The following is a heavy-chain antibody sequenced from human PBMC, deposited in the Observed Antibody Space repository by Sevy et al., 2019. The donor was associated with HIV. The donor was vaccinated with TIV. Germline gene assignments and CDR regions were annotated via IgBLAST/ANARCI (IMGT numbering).Heavy chain of an antibody. D-gene: IGHD3-9*01. CDR2: IRGKAQGGTT. Sequence: GGSLRLSCTASGFTFADYGMGWFRQAPGKGLEWVGFIRGKAQGGTTEYAASVKGRFTISRDDSKSIAYLQMNSLKNEDTAVYFCSRNGEDYYDILTGQFHFDYWGQGALVTVSS. CDR1: GFTFADYG. CDR3: SRNGEDYYDILTGQFHFDY. J-gene: IGHJ4*02. V-gene: IGHV3-49*03.